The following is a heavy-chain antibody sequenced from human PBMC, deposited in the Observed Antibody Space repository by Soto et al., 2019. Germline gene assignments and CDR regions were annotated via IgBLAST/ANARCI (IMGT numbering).Heavy chain of an antibody. CDR3: ARGLGMVWRGNYYYYYGMDV. D-gene: IGHD7-27*01. Sequence: SETLSLTCTVSGGSISSYYWSWIRQPAGKGLEWIGRIYTSGSTNYNPSLKSRVTMSVDTSKNQFSLKLSSVTAADTAVYYCARGLGMVWRGNYYYYYGMDVWGQGTTVTVSS. CDR1: GGSISSYY. V-gene: IGHV4-4*07. J-gene: IGHJ6*02. CDR2: IYTSGST.